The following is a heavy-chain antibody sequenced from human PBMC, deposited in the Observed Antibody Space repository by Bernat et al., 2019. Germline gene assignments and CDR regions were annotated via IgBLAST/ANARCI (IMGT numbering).Heavy chain of an antibody. CDR2: INWNGGST. Sequence: EVQLVESGGGVVRPGGSLRLSCAASGFTFDDYGMSWVRQAPGKGLEWVSGINWNGGSTGYADSVKGRFTISRDNAKNSLYLQMNSLRAEDTAVYYCANLGDYYGSGSSSPRFDYWGQGTLVTVSS. CDR1: GFTFDDYG. J-gene: IGHJ4*02. D-gene: IGHD3-10*01. V-gene: IGHV3-20*04. CDR3: ANLGDYYGSGSSSPRFDY.